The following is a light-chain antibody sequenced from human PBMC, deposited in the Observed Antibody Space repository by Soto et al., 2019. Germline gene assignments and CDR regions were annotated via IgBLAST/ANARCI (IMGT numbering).Light chain of an antibody. Sequence: QSALTQPASVSGSPGQSITISCTGTSSDVGGYDHVSWYQQHSGKAPKLIMYDVTVRPSGISRRFSGSKSDNTASLAVSGLQPEDEADYYCSSYTNKDTLLFGGGTKLTVL. V-gene: IGLV2-14*03. J-gene: IGLJ3*02. CDR3: SSYTNKDTLL. CDR1: SSDVGGYDH. CDR2: DVT.